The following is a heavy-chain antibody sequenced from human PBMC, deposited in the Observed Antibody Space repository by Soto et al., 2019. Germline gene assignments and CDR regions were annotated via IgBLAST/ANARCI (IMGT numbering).Heavy chain of an antibody. V-gene: IGHV4-39*01. CDR1: GGSISSSSYY. J-gene: IGHJ4*02. CDR2: VYYSGST. CDR3: ARHGDYWASDY. D-gene: IGHD4-17*01. Sequence: SETLSLTCTVSGGSISSSSYYWGWIRQPPGKGLEWIGSVYYSGSTYYKLSLKSRVTISVETFKNQFSLKLNSVTATDTAVYYCARHGDYWASDYWGQGTLVTVSS.